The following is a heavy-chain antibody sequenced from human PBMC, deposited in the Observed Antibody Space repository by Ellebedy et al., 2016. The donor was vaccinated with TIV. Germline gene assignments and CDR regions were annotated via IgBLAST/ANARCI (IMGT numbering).Heavy chain of an antibody. J-gene: IGHJ4*02. CDR1: GFTFSGSA. Sequence: GESLKISXAASGFTFSGSAMHWVRQASGKGLEWVGRIRSKANSYATAYAASVKGRFTISRDDSKNTAYLQMNSLKTEDTAVYYCTTTKFNWGSGYWGQGTLVTVSS. CDR2: IRSKANSYAT. D-gene: IGHD7-27*01. CDR3: TTTKFNWGSGY. V-gene: IGHV3-73*01.